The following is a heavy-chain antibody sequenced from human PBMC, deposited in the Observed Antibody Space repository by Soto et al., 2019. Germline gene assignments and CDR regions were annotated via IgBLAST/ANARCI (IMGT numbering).Heavy chain of an antibody. Sequence: PSETLSLTCVVSGGSFTDYYWTWIRQSPEKGLEWIGEINHSGLTNYRPSLKSRVTISVDTSRNQLFFHLTSVTAADTAVYYCARESAGSGKNNWFDPWGQGTLVTVS. V-gene: IGHV4-34*01. J-gene: IGHJ5*02. CDR1: GGSFTDYY. CDR3: ARESAGSGKNNWFDP. CDR2: INHSGLT. D-gene: IGHD3-10*01.